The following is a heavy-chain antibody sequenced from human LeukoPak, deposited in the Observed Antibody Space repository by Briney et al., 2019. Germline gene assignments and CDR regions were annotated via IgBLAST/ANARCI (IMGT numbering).Heavy chain of an antibody. CDR2: IYPGDCDT. D-gene: IGHD3-16*01. CDR1: GYSINSYW. CDR3: ARHVSAGGENHDRKAFVI. V-gene: IGHV5-51*01. J-gene: IGHJ3*02. Sequence: GESLKISCKGSGYSINSYWIGWVRQTPGKGLEWIGIIYPGDCDTSYSPSFHGQVTITADNPITTAYLHWSRPKTSESSLVSRARHVSAGGENHDRKAFVIWGQGAKVTVSS.